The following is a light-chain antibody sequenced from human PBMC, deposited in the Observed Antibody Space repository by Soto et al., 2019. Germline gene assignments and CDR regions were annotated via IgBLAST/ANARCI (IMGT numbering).Light chain of an antibody. CDR1: QDLDRW. CDR3: QHYNNYSEA. V-gene: IGKV1D-16*01. CDR2: RAS. Sequence: NDMTQSPASLSASLLHIVTIAVRGSQDLDRWLAWYQQKPGEAPKVLIFRASSWQSGLPSRFSGGGSGTEFTLTISSLQPDDFATYYCQHYNNYSEAFGEGTKVDIK. J-gene: IGKJ1*01.